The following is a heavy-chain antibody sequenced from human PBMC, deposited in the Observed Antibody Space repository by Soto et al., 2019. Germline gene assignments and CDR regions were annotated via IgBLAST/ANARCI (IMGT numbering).Heavy chain of an antibody. CDR3: AREGSYCTNGVCYTAPYYYYGMDV. J-gene: IGHJ6*02. Sequence: GASVKVSCKASGGTLSSYAISWVRQAPGQGLEWMGRIIPNHGKTNYAQKLQGRVTITTDKSTSTAYMELRSLRSDDTAVYYCAREGSYCTNGVCYTAPYYYYGMDVWGQGTTVTVSS. D-gene: IGHD2-8*01. CDR1: GGTLSSYA. CDR2: IIPNHGKT. V-gene: IGHV1-69*04.